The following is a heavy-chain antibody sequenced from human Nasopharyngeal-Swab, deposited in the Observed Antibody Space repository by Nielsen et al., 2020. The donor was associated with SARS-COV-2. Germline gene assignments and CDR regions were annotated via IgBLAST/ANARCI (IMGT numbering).Heavy chain of an antibody. CDR2: ISSSTSTI. Sequence: GESLKISCAASGFTFSSYSMNWVRQAPGKGLEWVSYISSSTSTIYYADSLKGRFTISRDNAKNSLYLQMNSLRAEDTAVYYCARKIAPDYYYDSSGYYDAFDIWGQGTMVTVSS. J-gene: IGHJ3*02. CDR3: ARKIAPDYYYDSSGYYDAFDI. D-gene: IGHD3-22*01. V-gene: IGHV3-48*01. CDR1: GFTFSSYS.